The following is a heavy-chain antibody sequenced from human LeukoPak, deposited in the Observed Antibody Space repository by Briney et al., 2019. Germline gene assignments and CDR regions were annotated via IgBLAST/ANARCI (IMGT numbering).Heavy chain of an antibody. CDR3: ARSRGAVAGLYYFDY. J-gene: IGHJ4*02. V-gene: IGHV3-23*01. CDR1: GFTFSSYA. Sequence: GGSLRLSCAASGFTFSSYAMSWVRQAPGKGLEWVSAISGSGGSTYYADSVKGRFTISRDNSKNTLYLQMNSLRAEDTAVYYCARSRGAVAGLYYFDYWGQGTLVTVSS. D-gene: IGHD6-19*01. CDR2: ISGSGGST.